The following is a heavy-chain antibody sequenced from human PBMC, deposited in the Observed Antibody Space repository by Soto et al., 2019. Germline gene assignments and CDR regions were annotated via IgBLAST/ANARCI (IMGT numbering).Heavy chain of an antibody. CDR2: IIPIFGTA. V-gene: IGHV1-69*01. CDR1: GGTFSSYA. Sequence: QVQLVQSGAEVKKPGSSVKVSCKASGGTFSSYAISWVRQAPGQGLEWMGGIIPIFGTANYAQKFQGRVTFTADESTSTAYMELSSLRSEDTAVYYCAIPSRHYDQPRYGMDVWGQGTTVTVSS. CDR3: AIPSRHYDQPRYGMDV. J-gene: IGHJ6*02. D-gene: IGHD3-3*01.